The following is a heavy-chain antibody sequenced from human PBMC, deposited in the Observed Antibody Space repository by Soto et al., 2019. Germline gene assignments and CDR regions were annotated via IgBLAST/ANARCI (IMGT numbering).Heavy chain of an antibody. CDR3: ARGVAGSGFDL. CDR1: GDSVSSNTAS. D-gene: IGHD6-19*01. J-gene: IGHJ4*02. CDR2: TYYRSNWRH. V-gene: IGHV6-1*01. Sequence: SQTLSLTCAISGDSVSSNTASWNLIRSSPSRGLEWLGRTYYRSNWRHDYAVSVKSRITVNPDTSKNHFSLQLNSVTPDDTAVYYCARGVAGSGFDLWGQGTLVTVPS.